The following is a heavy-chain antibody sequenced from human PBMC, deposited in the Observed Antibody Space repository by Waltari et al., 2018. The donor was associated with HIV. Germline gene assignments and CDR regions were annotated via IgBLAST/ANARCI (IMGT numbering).Heavy chain of an antibody. V-gene: IGHV3-30*07. J-gene: IGHJ6*02. Sequence: QVQLVESGGGVVQPGRSLRLSCSASGFTFNSHSMHWVRQAPGKGLEWVAVISKDGNDKNYADAVKGRFTISRDQSRNTLYLQMHSLRAEDTAVYFCAKNPGGLDVWGQGTTVTVSS. CDR3: AKNPGGLDV. CDR2: ISKDGNDK. CDR1: GFTFNSHS.